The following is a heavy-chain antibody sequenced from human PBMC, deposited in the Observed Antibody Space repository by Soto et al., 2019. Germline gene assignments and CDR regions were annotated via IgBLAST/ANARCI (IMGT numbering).Heavy chain of an antibody. V-gene: IGHV4-4*02. D-gene: IGHD1-7*01. CDR3: ASRDPGTSVDY. J-gene: IGHJ4*02. CDR2: IYRTGST. CDR1: GGSFTSNNW. Sequence: SETLSLTCAVSGGSFTSNNWWTWVRQPPGQGLEWIGEIYRTGSTNYNPSLKSRDTISLDKSENQFSLKVTSLTAADTAVYYCASRDPGTSVDYWGQGTLVTVSS.